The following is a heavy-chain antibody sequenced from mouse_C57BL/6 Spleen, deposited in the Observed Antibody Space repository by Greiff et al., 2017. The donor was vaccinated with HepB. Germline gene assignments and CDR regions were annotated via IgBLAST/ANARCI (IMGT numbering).Heavy chain of an antibody. V-gene: IGHV1-50*01. CDR2: IDPSDSYT. CDR3: ARRGSTMVQDY. D-gene: IGHD2-1*01. J-gene: IGHJ4*01. CDR1: GYTFTSYW. Sequence: QVQLQQPGAELVKPGASVKLSCKASGYTFTSYWMQWVKQRPGQGLEWIGEIDPSDSYTNYNQKFKGKATLTVDTSSSTAYMQLSSLTSEDSAVYYCARRGSTMVQDYWGQGTSVTVSS.